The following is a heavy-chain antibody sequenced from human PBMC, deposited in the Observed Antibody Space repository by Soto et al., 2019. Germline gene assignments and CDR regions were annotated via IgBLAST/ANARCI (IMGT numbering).Heavy chain of an antibody. J-gene: IGHJ4*02. Sequence: QVQLVESGGGVVQPGRSLRLSCAASGFTFSSYGMHWVRQAPGKGLEWVAVIWYDGSNKYYADSVKGRFTISRDNSKNTLYLQMRSLVSKDMAVYYCAKVERVSGSLDYWGQGTLVTVSS. CDR1: GFTFSSYG. D-gene: IGHD3-10*01. V-gene: IGHV3-33*06. CDR3: AKVERVSGSLDY. CDR2: IWYDGSNK.